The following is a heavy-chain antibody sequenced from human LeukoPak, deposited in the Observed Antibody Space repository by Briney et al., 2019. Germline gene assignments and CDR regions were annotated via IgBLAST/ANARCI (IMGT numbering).Heavy chain of an antibody. D-gene: IGHD3-10*01. CDR1: GGSISSGGYS. V-gene: IGHV4-30-2*01. J-gene: IGHJ5*02. CDR2: IYHSGST. CDR3: ARESPSGP. Sequence: SQTLSLTCAVSGGSISSGGYSWSWIRQPPGKGLEWIGYIYHSGSTYYNPSLKSRVTISVNRSKNQFSLKLSSVTAADTAVYYCARESPSGPWGQGTLVTVSS.